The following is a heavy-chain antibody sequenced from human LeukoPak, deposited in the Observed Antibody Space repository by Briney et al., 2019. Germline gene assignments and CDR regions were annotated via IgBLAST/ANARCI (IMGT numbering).Heavy chain of an antibody. D-gene: IGHD4-17*01. CDR2: LKSKTDGGTT. J-gene: IGHJ4*02. CDR3: ARDPRHYGDYVEYYFDY. V-gene: IGHV3-15*01. Sequence: GGSLRLSCAASGFTFSNAWMSWVRQAPGKGLEWVGRLKSKTDGGTTDYAAPVKGRFTISRDNAKNSLYLQMNSLRDEDTAVYYCARDPRHYGDYVEYYFDYWGQGTLVTVSS. CDR1: GFTFSNAW.